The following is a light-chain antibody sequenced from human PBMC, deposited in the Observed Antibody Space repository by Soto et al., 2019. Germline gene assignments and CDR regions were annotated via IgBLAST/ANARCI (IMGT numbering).Light chain of an antibody. Sequence: EIVLTHSPGTLSLSPCERATLSSSASQSVSNNYLAWYQQKPGQAPRLLIYGASNRATGIPDRFSGSGSGTEFTLTITSLQSEDFALYYCQQYNNWPPPCTFGQGTKVDIK. V-gene: IGKV3D-15*01. CDR3: QQYNNWPPPCT. CDR2: GAS. J-gene: IGKJ1*01. CDR1: QSVSNN.